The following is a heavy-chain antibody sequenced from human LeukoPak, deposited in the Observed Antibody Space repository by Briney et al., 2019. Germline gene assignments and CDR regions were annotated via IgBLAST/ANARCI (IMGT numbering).Heavy chain of an antibody. D-gene: IGHD3-3*01. J-gene: IGHJ4*02. CDR1: GGTFSSYA. CDR3: AREVYYDFWSGYYSPYGY. V-gene: IGHV1-69*01. Sequence: ASVKVSCKASGGTFSSYAISWVRQAPGQGLEWMGGIIPIFGTANYAQKFQGRVTITADESTSTVYMELSSLRSEDTAVYYCAREVYYDFWSGYYSPYGYWGQGTLVTVSS. CDR2: IIPIFGTA.